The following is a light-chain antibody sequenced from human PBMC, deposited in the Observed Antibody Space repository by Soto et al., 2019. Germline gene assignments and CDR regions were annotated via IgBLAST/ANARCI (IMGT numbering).Light chain of an antibody. CDR1: QSVSSY. V-gene: IGKV3-11*01. J-gene: IGKJ2*01. Sequence: EIVLTQPPATLSLSPGERATLSCRASQSVSSYLAGYQQKPGQAPRLLSYDASNRAAGIPARFSGSVSGTAFTHTLSSLEPEDFAVYYCQQRSNWPPMYTFGQGTKLEIK. CDR3: QQRSNWPPMYT. CDR2: DAS.